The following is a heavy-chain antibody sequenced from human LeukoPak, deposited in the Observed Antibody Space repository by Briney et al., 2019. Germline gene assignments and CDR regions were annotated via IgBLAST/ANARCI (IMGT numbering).Heavy chain of an antibody. CDR1: GGSISSYY. Sequence: SETLSLTCTVYGGSISSYYWSWIRQPAGKGLEWIGRIYTSGSTNYNPSLKSRVTMSVDKSKNQFSLKLSSVTAADTAVYYCARDGIAAAGTADYYYMDVWGKGTTVTVS. CDR2: IYTSGST. D-gene: IGHD6-13*01. J-gene: IGHJ6*03. CDR3: ARDGIAAAGTADYYYMDV. V-gene: IGHV4-4*07.